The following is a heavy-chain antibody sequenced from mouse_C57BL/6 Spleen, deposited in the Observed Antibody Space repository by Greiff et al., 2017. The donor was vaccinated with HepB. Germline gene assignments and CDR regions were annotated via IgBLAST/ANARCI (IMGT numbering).Heavy chain of an antibody. Sequence: VQLVESGPGLVQPSQSLSITCTASGFSLTSYGVHWVRQSPGKGLEWLGVIWTGGSTDYTAAFMSRLSITKDNSKSQVFFKMNSLQADDTAMYYCARKNYAVDGWGQGTSVTVSS. J-gene: IGHJ4*01. V-gene: IGHV2-5*01. CDR1: GFSLTSYG. CDR2: IWTGGST. CDR3: ARKNYAVDG.